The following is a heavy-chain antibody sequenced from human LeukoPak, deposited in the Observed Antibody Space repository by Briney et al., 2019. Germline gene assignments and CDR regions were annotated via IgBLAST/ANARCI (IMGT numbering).Heavy chain of an antibody. CDR1: GGSFSGYY. CDR2: INHSGST. Sequence: SETLSLTCAVYGGSFSGYYWSWIRQPPGKGLEWIGEINHSGSTNYNPSLKSRVTISVDTSKNQFSLKLSSVTAADTAVYYCARSPPPTYCSSTSCYPRLNWFDPWGQGTLVTVSS. D-gene: IGHD2-2*01. CDR3: ARSPPPTYCSSTSCYPRLNWFDP. J-gene: IGHJ5*02. V-gene: IGHV4-34*01.